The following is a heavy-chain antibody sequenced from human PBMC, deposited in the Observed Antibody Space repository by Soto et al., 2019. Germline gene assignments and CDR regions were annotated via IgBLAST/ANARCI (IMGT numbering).Heavy chain of an antibody. CDR2: IKSKTDGGTT. CDR3: TTDGDYPDYYGMDV. CDR1: GFTFSNAW. D-gene: IGHD3-16*01. V-gene: IGHV3-15*01. Sequence: GGSLRLSCAASGFTFSNAWMSWVRQAPGKGLEWVGRIKSKTDGGTTDYAAPVKGRFTISRDDSKNTLYLQKNSLKTEDTAVYYCTTDGDYPDYYGMDVWGQGTTVTVSS. J-gene: IGHJ6*02.